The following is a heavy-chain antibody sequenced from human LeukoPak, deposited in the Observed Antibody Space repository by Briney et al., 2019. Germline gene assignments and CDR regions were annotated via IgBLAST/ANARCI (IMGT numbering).Heavy chain of an antibody. CDR3: AGHHPRNTVDF. J-gene: IGHJ4*02. D-gene: IGHD2/OR15-2a*01. CDR2: IYYSGST. Sequence: SETLSLTCTVSGGSISSGGYYWSWIRQHPGKGLEWVGYIYYSGSTYYNPSLKSRVTISVDTSKNQFSLKLSSVTAADTAVYYCAGHHPRNTVDFWGQGTLVTVSS. CDR1: GGSISSGGYY. V-gene: IGHV4-31*03.